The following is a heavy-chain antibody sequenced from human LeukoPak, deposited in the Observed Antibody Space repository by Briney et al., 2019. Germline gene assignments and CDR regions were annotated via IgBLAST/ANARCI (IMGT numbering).Heavy chain of an antibody. CDR1: GFTFDDYA. D-gene: IGHD3-3*01. CDR2: ISWNSGSI. V-gene: IGHV3-9*01. J-gene: IGHJ6*03. Sequence: GGSLRLSCAASGFTFDDYAMHWVRQAPGKGLEWVSGISWNSGSIGYADSVKGRFTISRDDAKKSLYLQMNSLRAEDTAVYYCARFSEVYYYVDVWGTGTTVTVSS. CDR3: ARFSEVYYYVDV.